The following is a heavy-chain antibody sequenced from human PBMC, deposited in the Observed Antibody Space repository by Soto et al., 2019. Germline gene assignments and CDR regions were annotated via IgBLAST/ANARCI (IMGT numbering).Heavy chain of an antibody. CDR3: ARPDYYDSSGYYYPPDY. V-gene: IGHV1-69*06. CDR1: GGTFSSYA. J-gene: IGHJ4*02. Sequence: QVQLVQSGAEVKKPGSSVKVSCKASGGTFSSYAISWVRQAPGQGLEWMGGIIPIFGTANYAQKFQGRDTITADKSTSTAYMELSSLRSEDTAVYYCARPDYYDSSGYYYPPDYWGQGTLVTVSS. D-gene: IGHD3-22*01. CDR2: IIPIFGTA.